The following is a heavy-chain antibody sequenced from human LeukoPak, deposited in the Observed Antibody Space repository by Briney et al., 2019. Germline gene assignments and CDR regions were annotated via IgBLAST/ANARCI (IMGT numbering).Heavy chain of an antibody. CDR2: ISSSGSTI. J-gene: IGHJ4*02. CDR3: ASLWGYYGSGSETDY. V-gene: IGHV3-48*03. D-gene: IGHD3-10*01. CDR1: GFTFRSYE. Sequence: GGSLRLSCAASGFTFRSYEMNWVRQAPGKGLEWVSYISSSGSTIYYADSVKGRFTISRDNAKNSLYLQMNSLRAEDTAIYYCASLWGYYGSGSETDYWGQGTLVTVSS.